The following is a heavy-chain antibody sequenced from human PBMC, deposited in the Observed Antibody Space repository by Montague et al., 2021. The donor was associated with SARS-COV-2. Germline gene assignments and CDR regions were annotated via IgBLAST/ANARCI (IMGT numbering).Heavy chain of an antibody. CDR3: VRGAAAGPLDS. D-gene: IGHD6-13*01. CDR2: IKRKGDST. J-gene: IGHJ5*01. Sequence: SLSLSCAASGFTFDNYGMSWVRQGPGKGLEWVSGIKRKGDSTGYEDSVKGRFTISRDNAKNFLYLQMNSLRVEDTALYYCVRGAAAGPLDSWGQGTLVTVS. V-gene: IGHV3-20*04. CDR1: GFTFDNYG.